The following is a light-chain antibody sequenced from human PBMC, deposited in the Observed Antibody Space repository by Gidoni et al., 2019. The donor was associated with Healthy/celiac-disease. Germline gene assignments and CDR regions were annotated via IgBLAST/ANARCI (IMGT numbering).Light chain of an antibody. Sequence: DIQMPQSPSSLSASVGDSVTITCRGSKSISSYLNWYQQKPGKAPKLLIYAASSLESGVPSRFSGSGSGTDFTLTISSLQPEDFATYYCQQSDSTPWTFGQGTKVEIK. CDR3: QQSDSTPWT. CDR2: AAS. J-gene: IGKJ1*01. CDR1: KSISSY. V-gene: IGKV1-39*01.